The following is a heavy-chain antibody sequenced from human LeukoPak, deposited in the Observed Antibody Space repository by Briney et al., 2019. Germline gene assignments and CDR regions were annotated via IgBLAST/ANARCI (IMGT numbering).Heavy chain of an antibody. D-gene: IGHD3-22*01. CDR2: ITSSGDAT. V-gene: IGHV3-23*01. CDR1: GFTFNIYA. J-gene: IGHJ5*01. Sequence: PGGSLRLSXAASGFTFNIYAMSWVRQAPGKGVEWVSSITSSGDATFHADSVKDRFTISRDNSKSTLYLQMSRLRVEDTAVYYCAKDRPNYHESNGHYYRLNGDSWGQGTLVTVSS. CDR3: AKDRPNYHESNGHYYRLNGDS.